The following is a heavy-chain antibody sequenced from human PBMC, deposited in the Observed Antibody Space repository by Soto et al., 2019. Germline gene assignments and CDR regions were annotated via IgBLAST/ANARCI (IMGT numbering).Heavy chain of an antibody. Sequence: QVQLQESGPGLVKPSETLSLTCTVSGGSISSYYWSWIRQPPGKGLEWIGYIYYSGSTNYNPSLKRRVTISVDTSKNQFSLKLSSVTAADTAVYYCARVVPYYYDSSGYLRGRYGMDVWGQGTTVTVSS. D-gene: IGHD3-22*01. J-gene: IGHJ6*02. CDR1: GGSISSYY. CDR2: IYYSGST. V-gene: IGHV4-59*01. CDR3: ARVVPYYYDSSGYLRGRYGMDV.